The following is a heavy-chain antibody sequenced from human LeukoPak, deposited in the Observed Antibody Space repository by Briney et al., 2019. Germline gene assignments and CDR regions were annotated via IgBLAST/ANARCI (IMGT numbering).Heavy chain of an antibody. Sequence: PSETLSLTCAVYGGSFSGYYWSWIRQPPGKGLEWIGEINHSGSTNYNPSLKSRVTISVDTSKNQFSLKLSSVTAADTAVYYCASFGYCSGGSCYQGPDAFDIWGQGTMVTVSS. V-gene: IGHV4-34*01. CDR1: GGSFSGYY. D-gene: IGHD2-15*01. CDR2: INHSGST. J-gene: IGHJ3*02. CDR3: ASFGYCSGGSCYQGPDAFDI.